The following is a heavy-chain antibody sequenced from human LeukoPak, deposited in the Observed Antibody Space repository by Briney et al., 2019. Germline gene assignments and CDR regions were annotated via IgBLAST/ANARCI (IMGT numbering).Heavy chain of an antibody. CDR3: TKDANTYYDFWSGYPHYYFGMDV. D-gene: IGHD3-3*01. CDR2: INIDGSGT. J-gene: IGHJ6*02. CDR1: GFTFSRYW. Sequence: SGGSLRLSCAASGFTFSRYWMHWVRQAPGKGLVWVSRINIDGSGTTYADSEKGRFTISRDNSKNTLYLQINNLRPEDTAVYFCTKDANTYYDFWSGYPHYYFGMDVWGQGTTVIVSS. V-gene: IGHV3-74*01.